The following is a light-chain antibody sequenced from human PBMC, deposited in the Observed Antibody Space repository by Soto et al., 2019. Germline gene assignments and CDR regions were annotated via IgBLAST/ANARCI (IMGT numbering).Light chain of an antibody. J-gene: IGLJ2*01. Sequence: QSVLTQPPSASGAPGQTVSISCSGRRSNIGTNDVYWYQQLPGTAPKLLIYRSIQRPSGVPERFSGAKSGTSASLSISGLGSEDEADYYCAAWDDSFVVFGEGTKVTVL. V-gene: IGLV1-47*01. CDR1: RSNIGTND. CDR3: AAWDDSFVV. CDR2: RSI.